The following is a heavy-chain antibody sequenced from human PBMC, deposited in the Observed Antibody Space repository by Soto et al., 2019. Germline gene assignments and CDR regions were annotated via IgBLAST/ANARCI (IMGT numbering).Heavy chain of an antibody. J-gene: IGHJ6*03. V-gene: IGHV1-69*02. CDR1: GGTFSSYT. D-gene: IGHD2-2*01. CDR3: AMDYCSSTSCYLTYYYYYYYMDV. Sequence: SVKVSCKASGGTFSSYTSIWVRQAPGQGLEWMGRIIPILGIANYAQKFQGRVTITADKSTSTAYMELSSLRSEDTAVYYCAMDYCSSTSCYLTYYYYYYYMDVWGKGTTVTVSS. CDR2: IIPILGIA.